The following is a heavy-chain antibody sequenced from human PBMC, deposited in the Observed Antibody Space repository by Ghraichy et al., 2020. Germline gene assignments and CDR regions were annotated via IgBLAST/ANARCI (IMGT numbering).Heavy chain of an antibody. CDR1: GFTFSDYY. Sequence: SLNISCAASGFTFSDYYMSWIRQAPGKGLEWVSYISSSGSTIYYADSVKGRFTISRDNAKNSLYLQMNSLRPEDTAVDYCARVSGDSNATGDYYYGMDVWGQGTTVTVSS. CDR3: ARVSGDSNATGDYYYGMDV. CDR2: ISSSGSTI. D-gene: IGHD4-11*01. V-gene: IGHV3-11*01. J-gene: IGHJ6*02.